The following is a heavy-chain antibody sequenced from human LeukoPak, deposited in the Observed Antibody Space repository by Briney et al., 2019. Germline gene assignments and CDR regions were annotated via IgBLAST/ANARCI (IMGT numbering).Heavy chain of an antibody. Sequence: GASVKVSCKASGYTFTSYDINWVRQATGQGVEWMGWMNPNSGNTGYAQKFQGRVTMTRNTSISTAYMELSSLRSEDTAVYYCARRTPKVGAKDAFDIWGQGTMVTVSS. CDR1: GYTFTSYD. CDR2: MNPNSGNT. CDR3: ARRTPKVGAKDAFDI. J-gene: IGHJ3*02. V-gene: IGHV1-8*01. D-gene: IGHD1-26*01.